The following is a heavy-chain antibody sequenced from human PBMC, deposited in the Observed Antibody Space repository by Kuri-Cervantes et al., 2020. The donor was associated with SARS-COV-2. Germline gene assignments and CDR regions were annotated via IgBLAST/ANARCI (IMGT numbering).Heavy chain of an antibody. D-gene: IGHD3-10*01. V-gene: IGHV3-66*01. Sequence: GESLKISCAASGFTVSSNYMSWVRQAPGKGLEWVSVIYSGGSTYYADSVKGRFTISRDNSKNTLYLQMNSLRAEDTAVYYCARVVRNYYGSGEPLDYWGQGTLVTVSS. CDR2: IYSGGST. CDR3: ARVVRNYYGSGEPLDY. CDR1: GFTVSSNY. J-gene: IGHJ4*02.